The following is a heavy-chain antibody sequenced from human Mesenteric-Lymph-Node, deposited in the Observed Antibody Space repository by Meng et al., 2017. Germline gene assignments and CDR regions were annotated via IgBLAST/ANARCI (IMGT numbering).Heavy chain of an antibody. CDR2: INHSGST. CDR3: ARDRKHYGERGWFDP. V-gene: IGHV4-34*01. Sequence: WRSGLFERPDPLSPPAPGYGSFFSRYYLIWDRQPPVKGLEWIWEINHSGSTNYHPSLKSRVTRSVDTSKNQFSLKLSSVTAADTAVYYCARDRKHYGERGWFDPWGQGTLVTVSS. J-gene: IGHJ5*02. CDR1: GSFFSRYY. D-gene: IGHD4-17*01.